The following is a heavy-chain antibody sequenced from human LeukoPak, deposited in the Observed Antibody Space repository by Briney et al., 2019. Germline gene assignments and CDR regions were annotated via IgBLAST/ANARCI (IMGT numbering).Heavy chain of an antibody. CDR2: LYSDGNT. CDR3: ARGVEPLAANTLAY. V-gene: IGHV3-53*01. CDR1: GFTVITND. Sequence: QTGGSLRLSCAASGFTVITNDMTWVRQAPGKGLEWVSVLYSDGNTKYADSAQGRFTISRDNSKNTPYLEMNSLSPDDTAVYYCARGVEPLAANTLAYWGQGTLVTVSS. J-gene: IGHJ4*02. D-gene: IGHD1-14*01.